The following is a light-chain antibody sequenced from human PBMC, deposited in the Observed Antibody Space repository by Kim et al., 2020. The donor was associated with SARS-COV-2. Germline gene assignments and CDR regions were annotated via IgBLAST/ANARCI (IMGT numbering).Light chain of an antibody. Sequence: SYELTQSPSVSVSPGQTASITCSGDKLGDKYACWYQQKPGQSPVLVIYQDSKRPSGIPERFSGSNSGNTATLTISGTQAMDEADYYCQAWDSSTEVFGGG. V-gene: IGLV3-1*01. CDR3: QAWDSSTEV. CDR1: KLGDKY. CDR2: QDS. J-gene: IGLJ3*02.